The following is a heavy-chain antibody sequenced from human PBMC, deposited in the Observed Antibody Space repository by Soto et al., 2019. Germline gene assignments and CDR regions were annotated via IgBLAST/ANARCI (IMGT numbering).Heavy chain of an antibody. D-gene: IGHD4-17*01. CDR1: GGSISSYY. CDR3: ARAMTTVTTIDY. J-gene: IGHJ4*02. V-gene: IGHV4-59*12. Sequence: SVTLSHTCTVSGGSISSYYWSWIRQPPGKGLEWIGYIYHSGSTYYNPSLKSRVTISVDRSKNQFSLKLSSVTAADTAVYYCARAMTTVTTIDYWGQGTLVTVSS. CDR2: IYHSGST.